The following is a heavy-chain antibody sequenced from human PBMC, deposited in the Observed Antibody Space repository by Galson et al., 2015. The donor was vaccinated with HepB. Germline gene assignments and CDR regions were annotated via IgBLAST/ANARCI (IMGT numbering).Heavy chain of an antibody. CDR2: IRYDGSNK. Sequence: SLRLSCAASGFTFSSYGMHWVRQAPGKGLEWVAFIRYDGSNKYYADSVKGRFTISRDNSKNTLYLQMNSLRAEDTAVYYCAKVLLEVPTLYDYVWGSYRYTGVDYWGQGTLVTVSS. CDR1: GFTFSSYG. V-gene: IGHV3-30*02. CDR3: AKVLLEVPTLYDYVWGSYRYTGVDY. J-gene: IGHJ4*02. D-gene: IGHD3-16*02.